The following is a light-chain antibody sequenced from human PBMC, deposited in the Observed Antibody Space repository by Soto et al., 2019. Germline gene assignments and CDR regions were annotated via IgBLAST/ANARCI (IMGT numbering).Light chain of an antibody. V-gene: IGKV3-15*01. CDR1: QSVSSN. Sequence: EIVMTQSPATLSVSPGERATLSCRASQSVSSNLAWYQQKPGQAPRLLVYGASTRAAGIPARLGGSGSGTDFTLTISSLQSEDFAVYYCQQYNNWPLTFGGGTKVEIK. CDR2: GAS. J-gene: IGKJ4*01. CDR3: QQYNNWPLT.